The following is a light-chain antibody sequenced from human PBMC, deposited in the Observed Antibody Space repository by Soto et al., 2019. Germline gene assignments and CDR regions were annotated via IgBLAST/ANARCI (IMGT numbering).Light chain of an antibody. CDR2: SAS. CDR3: QHYKSFSLT. CDR1: QTISVY. J-gene: IGKJ4*01. Sequence: DIQMTQSPSSLSASVGDTVIITCRASQTISVYLNWYQQIAGKAPKLLIYSASSLETGVPSRFSGSGSGTQFTLTISSLQPDDFAVYYCQHYKSFSLTFGGGTKVELK. V-gene: IGKV1-5*03.